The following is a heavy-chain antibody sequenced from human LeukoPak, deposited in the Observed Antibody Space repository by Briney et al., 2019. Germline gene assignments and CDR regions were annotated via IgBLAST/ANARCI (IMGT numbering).Heavy chain of an antibody. Sequence: GGCLRLSCAASGFTFSNYNMNWVRQTPGKGLEWVSSMTRDSIYTFYADSVKGRFTISRDNAKNSLSLQMNSLRAEDTAVYYCARDPYNGYYGDDYYYYMDVWGKGTTVTISS. D-gene: IGHD4-17*01. CDR1: GFTFSNYN. J-gene: IGHJ6*03. CDR2: MTRDSIYT. V-gene: IGHV3-21*01. CDR3: ARDPYNGYYGDDYYYYMDV.